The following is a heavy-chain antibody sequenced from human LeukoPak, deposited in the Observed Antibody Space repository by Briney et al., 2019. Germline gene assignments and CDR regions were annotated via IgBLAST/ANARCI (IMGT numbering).Heavy chain of an antibody. Sequence: PSETLSLTCAVYGESFSGYYWSWIRQRPGKGLEWIGEINHSGSTNYNPSLKSRVTISVDTSKNQFSLKLSSVTAADTAVYYCARLVITMVRGVIIWFDPWGQGTLVTVSS. CDR1: GESFSGYY. CDR3: ARLVITMVRGVIIWFDP. J-gene: IGHJ5*02. CDR2: INHSGST. D-gene: IGHD3-10*01. V-gene: IGHV4-34*01.